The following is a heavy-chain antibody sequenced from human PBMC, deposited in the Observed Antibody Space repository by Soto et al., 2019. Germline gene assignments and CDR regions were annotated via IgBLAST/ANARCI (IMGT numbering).Heavy chain of an antibody. Sequence: QVQLVESGGGVVQPGRSLRLSCAASGFTFTRSTLHWVRQAPGKGLEWVAIISNDGNNKYYADSVKGRFTISRDNSKNTLVLQMNSLRPDDTAVYFCPRGARLLFASFDVWGQGTVVTVSS. J-gene: IGHJ3*01. CDR3: PRGARLLFASFDV. V-gene: IGHV3-30-3*01. D-gene: IGHD5-18*01. CDR1: GFTFTRST. CDR2: ISNDGNNK.